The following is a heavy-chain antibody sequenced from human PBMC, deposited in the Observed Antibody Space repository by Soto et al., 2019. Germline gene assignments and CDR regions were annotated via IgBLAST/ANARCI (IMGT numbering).Heavy chain of an antibody. J-gene: IGHJ4*02. CDR1: GFTFSDYY. CDR3: ARDQAPSYGALTFPDFDY. D-gene: IGHD4-17*01. V-gene: IGHV3-11*01. CDR2: ISSSGSTI. Sequence: PGGSLRLSCAASGFTFSDYYMSWIRQAPGKGLEWVSYISSSGSTIYYADSVKGRFTISRDNAKNSLYLQMNSLRAEDTAVYYCARDQAPSYGALTFPDFDYWGQGTLVPVSP.